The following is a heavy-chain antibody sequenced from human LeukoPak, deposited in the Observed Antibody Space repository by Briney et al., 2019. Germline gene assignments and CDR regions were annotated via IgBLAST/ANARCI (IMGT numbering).Heavy chain of an antibody. Sequence: PSETLSLTCAVYGGSFSGYYWSWIRQPPGKGLEWIGEINHSGSTNHNPSLKSRVTISVDTSKIQFSLKLSSVTAAETAVYYCARLAIAAAGTWYYYYYGMDVWGQGTTVTVSS. CDR3: ARLAIAAAGTWYYYYYGMDV. V-gene: IGHV4-34*01. J-gene: IGHJ6*02. CDR2: INHSGST. D-gene: IGHD6-13*01. CDR1: GGSFSGYY.